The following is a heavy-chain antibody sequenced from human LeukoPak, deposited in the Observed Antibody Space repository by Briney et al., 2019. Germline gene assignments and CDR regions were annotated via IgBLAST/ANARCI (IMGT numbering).Heavy chain of an antibody. D-gene: IGHD3-9*01. CDR2: IYTSGST. V-gene: IGHV4-4*07. CDR1: GGSISSYY. Sequence: SETLSLTCTVSGGSISSYYWSWIRQPAGKGLEWIGRIYTSGSTNYNPSLKSRVTISVDTSKNQFSLKLSSVTAADTAVYYCARQKQYYDILTGYYTQNYFDYWGQGTLVTVSS. J-gene: IGHJ4*02. CDR3: ARQKQYYDILTGYYTQNYFDY.